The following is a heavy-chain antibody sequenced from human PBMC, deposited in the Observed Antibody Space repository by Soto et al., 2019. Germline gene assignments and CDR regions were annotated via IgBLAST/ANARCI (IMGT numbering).Heavy chain of an antibody. CDR3: ARVGSTETCFGP. V-gene: IGHV4-61*01. J-gene: IGHJ5*02. CDR2: IYYTGRT. CDR1: GASVSAGSYY. D-gene: IGHD6-13*01. Sequence: QVQLQESGPGLVKPSETLSLTCTVSGASVSAGSYYWSWIRQPPGKGLEYIGFIYYTGRTSYNPSLQSRVFMSVDTSKNQLSLNLTSVTAADTAVYYCARVGSTETCFGPWGQGTLVTVSS.